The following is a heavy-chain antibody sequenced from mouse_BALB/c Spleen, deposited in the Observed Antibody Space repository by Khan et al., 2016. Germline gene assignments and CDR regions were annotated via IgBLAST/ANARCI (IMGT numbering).Heavy chain of an antibody. Sequence: VQLQQPGAELVKPGASVKLSCTASGFNIKDTYMHWVKQRPEQGLEWIGRIDPANGNTKYDPKFQGKATITADTSSNTAYLQLSSLTSEDTAVYYCASAPYDSHVGFAYWGQGTLVTVS. CDR2: IDPANGNT. V-gene: IGHV14-3*02. CDR3: ASAPYDSHVGFAY. CDR1: GFNIKDTY. D-gene: IGHD2-3*01. J-gene: IGHJ3*01.